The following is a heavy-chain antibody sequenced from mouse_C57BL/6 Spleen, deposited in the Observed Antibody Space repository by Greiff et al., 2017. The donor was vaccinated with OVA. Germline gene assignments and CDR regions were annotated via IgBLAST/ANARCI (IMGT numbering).Heavy chain of an antibody. V-gene: IGHV3-6*01. J-gene: IGHJ2*01. CDR3: ASKVRSFFDY. Sequence: DVQLQESGPGLVKPSQSLSLTCSVTGYSITSGYYWNWIRQFPGNKLEWMGYISYDGSNNYNPSLKNRISITRDTSKNQFFLKLNSVTTEDTATYYCASKVRSFFDYWGKGTTLTVSS. CDR1: GYSITSGYY. D-gene: IGHD2-13*01. CDR2: ISYDGSN.